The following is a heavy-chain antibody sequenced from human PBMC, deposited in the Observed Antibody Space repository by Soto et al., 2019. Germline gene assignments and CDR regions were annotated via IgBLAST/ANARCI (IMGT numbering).Heavy chain of an antibody. D-gene: IGHD3-16*01. V-gene: IGHV4-31*03. CDR3: AKDRRAGGNSAFYFDF. CDR2: IYHIGNP. Sequence: SETLSLTGTVSCRSVISGGYYWTWIRQHPGKGLEWIGYIYHIGNPSYNPSLKSRVTMSLDTSKNQFSLNLTSVTAEDTAVYYCAKDRRAGGNSAFYFDFWGQGAQVTVSS. CDR1: CRSVISGGYY. J-gene: IGHJ4*02.